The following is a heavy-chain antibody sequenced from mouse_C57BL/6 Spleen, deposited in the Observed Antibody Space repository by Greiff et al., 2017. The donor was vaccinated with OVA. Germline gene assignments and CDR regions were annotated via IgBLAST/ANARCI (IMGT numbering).Heavy chain of an antibody. Sequence: VQLQQSGSELRSPGSSVKLSCKDFDSEVFPIAYMRWVRQKPGHGFEWIGGILPSIGRTIYGEKFEDKATLDADTLSNTAYLELNSLTSEDSAIYYCARQDYGSSAWFAYWGQGTLVTVSA. CDR3: ARQDYGSSAWFAY. V-gene: IGHV15-2*01. CDR1: DSEVFPIAY. D-gene: IGHD1-1*01. CDR2: ILPSIGRT. J-gene: IGHJ3*01.